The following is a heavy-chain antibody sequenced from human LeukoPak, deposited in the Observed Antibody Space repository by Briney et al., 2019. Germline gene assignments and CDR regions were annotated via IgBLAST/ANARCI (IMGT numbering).Heavy chain of an antibody. V-gene: IGHV4-39*01. J-gene: IGHJ4*02. Sequence: SETLSLTCTVSGGSISSSSYCWGWIRQPPRKGLEWIGSIYYSGSTYYNPSLKSRVTISVDTSKNQFSLKLSSVTAADTAVYYCARPSNSYGYYWAKGTLVTVSS. CDR2: IYYSGST. CDR1: GGSISSSSYC. D-gene: IGHD5-18*01. CDR3: ARPSNSYGYY.